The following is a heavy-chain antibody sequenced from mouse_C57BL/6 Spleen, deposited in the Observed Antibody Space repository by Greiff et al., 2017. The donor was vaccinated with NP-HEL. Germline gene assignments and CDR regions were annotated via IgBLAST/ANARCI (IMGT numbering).Heavy chain of an antibody. CDR1: GYTFTSYW. V-gene: IGHV1-55*01. D-gene: IGHD3-2*02. CDR2: IYPGSGST. CDR3: ARCGAAQATDY. Sequence: QVQLQQSGAELVKPGASVKMSCKASGYTFTSYWITWVKQRPGQGLEWIGDIYPGSGSTNYNEKFKSKATLTVDTSSSTAYMQLSSLTSEDSAVYYCARCGAAQATDYWGQGTTLTVSS. J-gene: IGHJ2*01.